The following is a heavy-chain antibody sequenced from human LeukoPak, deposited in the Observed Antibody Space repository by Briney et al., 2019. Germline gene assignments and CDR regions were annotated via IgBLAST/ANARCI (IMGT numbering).Heavy chain of an antibody. CDR2: IYSSGDT. J-gene: IGHJ3*02. CDR1: GGYITSGTYY. Sequence: SQTLSLPYTVSGGYITSGTYYWTWIRHHPGKGLEWFGYIYSSGDTHYNPSLRSRVTMSVGTSKSQFSLKLSSVTAADTAVYFCARSRGTIDRADVFDIWGQGTMVTVSS. CDR3: ARSRGTIDRADVFDI. D-gene: IGHD1-1*01. V-gene: IGHV4-31*03.